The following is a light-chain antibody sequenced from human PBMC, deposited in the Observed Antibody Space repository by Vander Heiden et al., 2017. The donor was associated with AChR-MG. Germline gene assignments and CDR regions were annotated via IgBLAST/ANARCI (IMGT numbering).Light chain of an antibody. CDR2: KAS. Sequence: DIQMTQSPSTLSASVGDRVTITCRASQSISSWLASYQQKPGKAPKLLIYKASSLESGVPSRFSGSGSGTEFTLTIRSLQPDDCATYSCQQYRAFGQGTKVEIK. V-gene: IGKV1-5*03. CDR1: QSISSW. CDR3: QQYRA. J-gene: IGKJ1*01.